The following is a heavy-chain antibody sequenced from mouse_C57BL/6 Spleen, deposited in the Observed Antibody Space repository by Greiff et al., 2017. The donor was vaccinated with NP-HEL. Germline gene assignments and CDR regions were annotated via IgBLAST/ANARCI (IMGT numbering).Heavy chain of an antibody. V-gene: IGHV5-4*03. CDR2: ISDGGSYT. Sequence: EVKLVESGGGLVKPGGSLKLSCAASGFTFSSYAMSWVRQTPEKRLEWVATISDGGSYTYYPDNVKGRFTISRDNAKNNLYLQMSHLKSEDTAMYYGARGDDYDSFDYWGQGTTLTVSS. CDR3: ARGDDYDSFDY. CDR1: GFTFSSYA. J-gene: IGHJ2*01. D-gene: IGHD2-4*01.